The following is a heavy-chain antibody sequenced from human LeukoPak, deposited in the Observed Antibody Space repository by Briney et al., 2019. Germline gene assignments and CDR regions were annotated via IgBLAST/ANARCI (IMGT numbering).Heavy chain of an antibody. CDR1: GASIRSSY. CDR3: ARAVINWFDP. J-gene: IGHJ5*02. CDR2: ISYTGST. Sequence: SETLSLTCTVSGASIRSSYWSWIRQPPGKGLEWIGYISYTGSTNYNPSLKSRVSLSVDTSKKQFSLELRSVTAADTAVYYCARAVINWFDPWGQGTLITVSS. V-gene: IGHV4-59*01. D-gene: IGHD3-10*01.